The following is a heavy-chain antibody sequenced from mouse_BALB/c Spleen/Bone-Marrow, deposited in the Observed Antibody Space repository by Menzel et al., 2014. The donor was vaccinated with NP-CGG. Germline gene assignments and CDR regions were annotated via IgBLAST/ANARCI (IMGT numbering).Heavy chain of an antibody. D-gene: IGHD4-1*01. CDR1: GYTFTSYM. Sequence: VQLQQSGAELARPGASVKMSCKASGYTFTSYMIQWVKQRPGQGLEWIGYIDPSSGYTDYNQKFKDKTTLTADKSSNTAYMQLTSLTSEDSAVYSCAREARTGAWFTYWGQGTLVTVSA. V-gene: IGHV1-4*02. CDR2: IDPSSGYT. CDR3: AREARTGAWFTY. J-gene: IGHJ3*01.